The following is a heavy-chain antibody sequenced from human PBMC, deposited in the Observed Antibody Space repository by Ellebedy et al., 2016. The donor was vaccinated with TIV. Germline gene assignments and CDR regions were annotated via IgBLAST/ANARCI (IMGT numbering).Heavy chain of an antibody. CDR3: GTPMVGDFSYYYMDV. CDR1: GYTFTSYD. D-gene: IGHD5-18*01. J-gene: IGHJ6*03. CDR2: VNPNSGYT. V-gene: IGHV1-8*01. Sequence: APVKVSCXASGYTFTSYDIHWVRQAPGQGLEWMGWVNPNSGYTGYAQMFQGRVTMTRNTSINTAYMELRSLRSDDTAVYYCGTPMVGDFSYYYMDVWGKGTTVTVSS.